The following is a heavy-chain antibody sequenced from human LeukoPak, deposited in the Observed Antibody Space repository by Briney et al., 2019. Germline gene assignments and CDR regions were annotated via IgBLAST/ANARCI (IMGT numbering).Heavy chain of an antibody. CDR2: INLDGSEK. Sequence: PGGSLRLSCAASGFTFSRYWMSWVRQAPGKGLEWVANINLDGSEKYYVDSVKGRFTISRDNAKNFLYLQMNSLRAEDTAVYYCASCSSTNCYWGQGTLVTVSS. V-gene: IGHV3-7*01. CDR3: ASCSSTNCY. CDR1: GFTFSRYW. D-gene: IGHD2-2*01. J-gene: IGHJ4*02.